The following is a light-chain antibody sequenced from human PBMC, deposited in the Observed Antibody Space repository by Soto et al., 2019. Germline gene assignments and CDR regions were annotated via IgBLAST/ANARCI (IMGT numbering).Light chain of an antibody. CDR1: QSVSSSY. V-gene: IGKV3-20*01. CDR2: GAS. CDR3: QQYGSSLLT. J-gene: IGKJ4*01. Sequence: ENVLTQSPGTLSFSPGGKATLSCRASQSVSSSYLAWYQQEPGQAPRLLIYGASSRATGIPDRFSGSGSGTDFTLTISRLEPEDFAVYYCQQYGSSLLTFGGGTKVDIK.